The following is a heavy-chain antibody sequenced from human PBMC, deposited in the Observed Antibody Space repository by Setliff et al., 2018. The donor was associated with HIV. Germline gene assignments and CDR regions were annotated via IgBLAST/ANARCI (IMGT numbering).Heavy chain of an antibody. D-gene: IGHD3-3*01. Sequence: GASVKVSCKTSGYAFSVYFINWVRQAPGQGLEWVGWINPNSGATNYAQKFQGRVSMTRDTSITTAFMGLRSLSSDDTAVYYCARVADRFLEWLPLDYWGQGTLVTVSS. CDR1: GYAFSVYF. V-gene: IGHV1-2*02. CDR3: ARVADRFLEWLPLDY. J-gene: IGHJ4*02. CDR2: INPNSGAT.